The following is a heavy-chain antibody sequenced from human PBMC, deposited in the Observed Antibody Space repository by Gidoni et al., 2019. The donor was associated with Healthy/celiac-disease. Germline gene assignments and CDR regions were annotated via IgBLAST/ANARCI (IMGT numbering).Heavy chain of an antibody. CDR3: ARERMEQQLPLGAFDI. V-gene: IGHV3-48*03. J-gene: IGHJ3*02. CDR2: ISSSGSTI. CDR1: GFPFSSYE. Sequence: EVQLVESGGGLVQPGGSLRLSCAASGFPFSSYEMNWVRQAPGKGLGWVSYISSSGSTIYYADSVKGRFTISRDNAKNSLYLQMNSLRAEDTAVYYCARERMEQQLPLGAFDIWGQGTMVTVSS. D-gene: IGHD6-13*01.